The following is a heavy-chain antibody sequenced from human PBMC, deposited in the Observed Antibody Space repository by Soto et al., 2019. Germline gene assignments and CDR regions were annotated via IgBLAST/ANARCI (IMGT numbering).Heavy chain of an antibody. J-gene: IGHJ6*02. Sequence: ASVKVSCKASGYTFTSYGISWVRQAPGQGLEWMGWISAYNGNTNYAQKLQGRVTMTTDTSTSTAYMELRSLRSDDTAVYYCARRYSSSSFLAYYYYGMEVWGQGTTVTVS. CDR2: ISAYNGNT. V-gene: IGHV1-18*04. D-gene: IGHD6-6*01. CDR1: GYTFTSYG. CDR3: ARRYSSSSFLAYYYYGMEV.